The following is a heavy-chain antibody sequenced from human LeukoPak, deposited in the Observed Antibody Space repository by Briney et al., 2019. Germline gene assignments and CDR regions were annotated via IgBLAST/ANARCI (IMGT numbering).Heavy chain of an antibody. Sequence: PGGSLRLSCAASGLTFSSYWMSWVRQAPGKGLEWVANIKQDGSEKYYVDSVKGRFTISRDNAKNSLHLQMNSLRAEDTAVYYCASLYSSGWYYWGQGTLVTVSS. CDR2: IKQDGSEK. CDR1: GLTFSSYW. J-gene: IGHJ4*02. D-gene: IGHD6-19*01. V-gene: IGHV3-7*01. CDR3: ASLYSSGWYY.